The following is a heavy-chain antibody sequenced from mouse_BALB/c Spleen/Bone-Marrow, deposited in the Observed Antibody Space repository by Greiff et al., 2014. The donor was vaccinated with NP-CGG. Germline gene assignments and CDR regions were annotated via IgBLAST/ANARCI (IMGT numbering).Heavy chain of an antibody. Sequence: QVQLQQPGAELVKPGASVKPSCKASGYTFTSYWMHWVKQRPGQGLEWIGEINPSNGRTNYNEKFKSKATLTVDKSSSTAYMQLSSLTSEDSAVYYCAIGLLGDYWGQGTSVTVSS. V-gene: IGHV1S81*02. CDR2: INPSNGRT. CDR3: AIGLLGDY. CDR1: GYTFTSYW. J-gene: IGHJ4*01. D-gene: IGHD2-10*01.